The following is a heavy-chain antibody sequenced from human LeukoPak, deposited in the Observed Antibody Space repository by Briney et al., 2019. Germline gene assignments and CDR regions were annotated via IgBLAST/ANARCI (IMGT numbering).Heavy chain of an antibody. CDR1: GGSIRRYY. CDR3: ARQYYSYGYIDY. CDR2: IYYSGTT. D-gene: IGHD5-18*01. V-gene: IGHV4-59*08. Sequence: PSETLPLTCTVSGGSIRRYYWSWIRQPPGKGLEWIGYIYYSGTTNHNPSLKSRVTISVDTSKNQLSLKLTSATAAHTAVYYCARQYYSYGYIDYWGQGALVTVSS. J-gene: IGHJ4*02.